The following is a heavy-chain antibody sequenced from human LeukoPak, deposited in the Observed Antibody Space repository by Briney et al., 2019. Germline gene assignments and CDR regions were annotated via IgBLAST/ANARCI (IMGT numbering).Heavy chain of an antibody. J-gene: IGHJ4*02. V-gene: IGHV1-69*13. Sequence: GAPVKVSCKASGGTFSSYAISWVRQAPGQGLEWMGGIIPIFGTANYAQKFQGRVTITADESTSTAYMELSSLRSEDTAVYYCARGRDDSSGYYYGSYDYWGQGTLVTVSS. CDR1: GGTFSSYA. CDR2: IIPIFGTA. CDR3: ARGRDDSSGYYYGSYDY. D-gene: IGHD3-22*01.